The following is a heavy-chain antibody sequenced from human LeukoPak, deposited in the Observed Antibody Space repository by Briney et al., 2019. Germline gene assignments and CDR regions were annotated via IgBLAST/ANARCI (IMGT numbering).Heavy chain of an antibody. CDR1: GFTFSSYW. CDR3: ATSRTFDY. V-gene: IGHV3-74*01. CDR2: INSDGSST. J-gene: IGHJ4*02. Sequence: PGGSLRLSCAASGFTFSSYWMHWVHQSPGKGLVWVSGINSDGSSTSYADSVKGRFTISRDNAKNTVYLQMNSLRAEDTAVYHCATSRTFDYWGQGTLVTVSS.